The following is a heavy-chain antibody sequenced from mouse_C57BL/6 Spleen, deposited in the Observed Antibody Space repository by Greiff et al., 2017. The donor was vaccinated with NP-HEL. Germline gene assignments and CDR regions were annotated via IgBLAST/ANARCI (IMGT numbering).Heavy chain of an antibody. J-gene: IGHJ1*03. Sequence: QVQLKESGAELVKPGASVKISCKASGYAFSSYWMNWVKQRPGKGLEWIGQIYPGDGDTNYNGKFKGKATLTADKSSSTAYMQLSSLTSEDSAVYFCARSGITTVVARYFDVWGTGTTVTVSS. CDR2: IYPGDGDT. D-gene: IGHD1-1*01. V-gene: IGHV1-80*01. CDR1: GYAFSSYW. CDR3: ARSGITTVVARYFDV.